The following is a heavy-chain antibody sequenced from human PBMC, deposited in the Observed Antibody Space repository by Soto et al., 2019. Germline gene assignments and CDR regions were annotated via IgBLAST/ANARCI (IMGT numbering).Heavy chain of an antibody. V-gene: IGHV2-5*01. CDR3: VHTRKIKSVIFDCLDG. CDR1: GFSLTTNEVS. CDR2: IYGNDEE. D-gene: IGHD3-3*01. Sequence: VSGPPLVNPTQTLTLTCSFSGFSLTTNEVSVGWIRQPPGKAMEWLALIYGNDEERYRPSLKSRLAISKDFSANQVALTMADLDPVDTATYYCVHTRKIKSVIFDCLDGWGKGVQVTVSS. J-gene: IGHJ4*02.